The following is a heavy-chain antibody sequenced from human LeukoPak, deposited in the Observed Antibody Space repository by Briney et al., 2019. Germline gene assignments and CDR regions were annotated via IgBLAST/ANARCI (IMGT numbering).Heavy chain of an antibody. J-gene: IGHJ4*02. V-gene: IGHV3-7*01. Sequence: GGSLRLSCAASGFTFSSCWMSWVRQAPGKGLEWVANIKQDGSEKYYVDSVKGRFTISRDNAKNSLYLQMNSLRAEDTAVYYCAREPDYDILTGYYCDYWGQGTLVTVSS. CDR2: IKQDGSEK. CDR1: GFTFSSCW. CDR3: AREPDYDILTGYYCDY. D-gene: IGHD3-9*01.